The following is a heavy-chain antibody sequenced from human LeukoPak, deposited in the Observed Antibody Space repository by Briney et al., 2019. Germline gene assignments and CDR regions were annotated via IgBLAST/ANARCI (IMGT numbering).Heavy chain of an antibody. V-gene: IGHV4-61*02. D-gene: IGHD3-3*02. CDR2: IYTSGST. J-gene: IGHJ5*02. CDR1: GGSISSGSYY. CDR3: ARAPVLEGWFDP. Sequence: PSETLSLTCTVSGGSISSGSYYWSWIRQPAGKGLEWIGRIYTSGSTNYNPSLKSRVTISVDTSKNQFSLKLSSVTAADTAVYYCARAPVLEGWFDPWGQGTLVTVSS.